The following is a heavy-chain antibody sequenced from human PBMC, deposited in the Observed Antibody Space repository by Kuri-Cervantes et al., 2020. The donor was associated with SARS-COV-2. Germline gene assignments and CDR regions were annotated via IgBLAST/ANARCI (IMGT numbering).Heavy chain of an antibody. V-gene: IGHV3-21*01. CDR3: ARDPGGGFDP. CDR2: ISSSSSYI. J-gene: IGHJ5*02. Sequence: GGFLRLSCAASGFTFSSYSMNWVRQAPGKGLEWVSSISSSSSYIYYADSVKGRFTISRDNSKNTLYLQMNSLRAEDTAVYYCARDPGGGFDPWGQGTLVTVPS. CDR1: GFTFSSYS. D-gene: IGHD2-15*01.